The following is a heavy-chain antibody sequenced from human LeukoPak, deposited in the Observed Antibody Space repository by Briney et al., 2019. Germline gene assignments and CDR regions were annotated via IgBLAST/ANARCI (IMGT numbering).Heavy chain of an antibody. V-gene: IGHV1-2*06. Sequence: ASVEVSCKASGYTFTGYCMHWVLQAPGQGLEWMGRINPNSGGTNYAQKFQGRVTMTRDTSISTAYMELSRLRSDDTAVYYCARSLTYYYDSSGYYFDYWGQGTLVTVSS. D-gene: IGHD3-22*01. CDR1: GYTFTGYC. J-gene: IGHJ4*02. CDR3: ARSLTYYYDSSGYYFDY. CDR2: INPNSGGT.